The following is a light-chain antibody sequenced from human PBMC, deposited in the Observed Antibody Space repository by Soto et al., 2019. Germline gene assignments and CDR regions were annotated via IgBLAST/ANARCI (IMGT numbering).Light chain of an antibody. CDR1: QSISSG. V-gene: IGKV1-5*03. Sequence: DVQMTQSPSTLSASVGDRVTITCRASQSISSGLAWYQQKPGKAPKLLIYKASSLESGVPSRFSGSGSGTEFTLTISSLQPDDFATYYCQQYNSYSPYTFGQGTKQEIK. CDR3: QQYNSYSPYT. CDR2: KAS. J-gene: IGKJ2*01.